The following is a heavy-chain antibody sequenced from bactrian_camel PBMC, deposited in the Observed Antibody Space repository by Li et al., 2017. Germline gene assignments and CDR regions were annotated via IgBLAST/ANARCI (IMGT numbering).Heavy chain of an antibody. CDR2: IYTTYNSP. Sequence: QVQLVESGGGSVQAGGSLRLSCVASGDTYSVNCMGWFRQVPGKGREAVAGIYTTYNSPRYAESVKGRFTISQDNAKKTIYLQMSSLKPEDTAMYYCGIGPGTRPWYLTESYSYWGQGTQVTVS. J-gene: IGHJ4*01. V-gene: IGHV3-2*01. CDR3: GIGPGTRPWYLTESYSY. D-gene: IGHD6*01. CDR1: GDTYSVNC.